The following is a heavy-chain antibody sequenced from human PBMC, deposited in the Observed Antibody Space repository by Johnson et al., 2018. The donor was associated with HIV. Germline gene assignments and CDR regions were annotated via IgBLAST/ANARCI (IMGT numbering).Heavy chain of an antibody. CDR1: GFTVSSNY. Sequence: VASGGGLVQPGGSLRLSCAASGFTVSSNYMSWVRQAPGKGLEWVSVIYSGGSTYYADSVKGRFTISRDNSKNTLYLQMNSLRAEDTAVYYCAREIIAARPSAFDIWGQGTMVTVSS. CDR2: IYSGGST. J-gene: IGHJ3*02. V-gene: IGHV3-66*02. D-gene: IGHD6-6*01. CDR3: AREIIAARPSAFDI.